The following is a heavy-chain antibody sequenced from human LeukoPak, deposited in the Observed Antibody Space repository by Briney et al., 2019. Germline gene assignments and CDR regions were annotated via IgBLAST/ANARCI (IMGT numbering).Heavy chain of an antibody. D-gene: IGHD2-15*01. CDR1: GFTFSSYA. J-gene: IGHJ6*02. Sequence: PGGSLRLSCAASGFTFSSYAMSWVRQAPGKGLEWVSAISGSGGSTYYADSVKGRFTISRDNSKNTLYLQMNSLRAEDTAVYYCAKCSRWRYYYYYGMDVWGQGTTVTVSS. CDR2: ISGSGGST. V-gene: IGHV3-23*01. CDR3: AKCSRWRYYYYYGMDV.